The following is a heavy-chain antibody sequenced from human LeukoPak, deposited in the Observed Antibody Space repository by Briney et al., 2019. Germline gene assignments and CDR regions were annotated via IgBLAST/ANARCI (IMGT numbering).Heavy chain of an antibody. J-gene: IGHJ5*02. CDR3: ARDEGTVAGRGFDP. D-gene: IGHD6-19*01. CDR2: INPNSGGT. Sequence: GAPVKVSCKASGYTFTGYYMHWVRQAPGQGLEWMGWINPNSGGTNYAQKFQGRVTMTRDTSISTAYMELSRLRSDDTAVYYCARDEGTVAGRGFDPWGQGTLVTVSS. CDR1: GYTFTGYY. V-gene: IGHV1-2*02.